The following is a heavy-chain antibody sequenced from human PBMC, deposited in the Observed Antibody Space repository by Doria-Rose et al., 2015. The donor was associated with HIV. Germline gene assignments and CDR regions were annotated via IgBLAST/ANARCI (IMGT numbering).Heavy chain of an antibody. D-gene: IGHD6-13*01. CDR3: ARIKSSRWYHKYYFDF. V-gene: IGHV2-26*01. CDR1: GVSLSSPGMG. Sequence: VTLKESGPVLVKPTETLTLTCTVPGVSLSSPGMGVSWIRQPPGKALEWLANIFSDDERSYKTSLKSRLSISRGTSKSQLVRTMTDMDPVDTATYYCARIKSSRWYHKYYFDFWGQGTLVIVSA. J-gene: IGHJ4*02. CDR2: IFSDDER.